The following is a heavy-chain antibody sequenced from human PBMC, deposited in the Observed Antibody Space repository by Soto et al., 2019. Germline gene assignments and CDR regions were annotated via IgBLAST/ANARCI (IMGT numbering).Heavy chain of an antibody. CDR1: GGTFSRSG. J-gene: IGHJ6*02. V-gene: IGHV1-69*18. D-gene: IGHD5-18*01. CDR3: ARCPQPPDTADPYAVDV. Sequence: QVQLVQSGTEVKKPGASVKVSCKASGGTFSRSGFHWVRQAPGQGLEWMGMIVPSVDTTNYAQKFQARITISADQFTSTVYMELRSLRSEDTAVYYCARCPQPPDTADPYAVDVWGQGTRVIVSS. CDR2: IVPSVDTT.